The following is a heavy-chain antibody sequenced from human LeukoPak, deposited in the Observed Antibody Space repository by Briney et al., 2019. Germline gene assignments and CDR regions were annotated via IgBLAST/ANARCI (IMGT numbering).Heavy chain of an antibody. J-gene: IGHJ6*03. Sequence: PGVSLRLSCAASGFTFSTYAMSWVRQAPGKGLEWLSTIGGGGRDTFYADSVKGRFTVSRDNSKNTLYLQMSSLRAEDTAVYFCAKNRGANYYNYYMDVWGKGTTVTVSS. CDR1: GFTFSTYA. V-gene: IGHV3-23*01. CDR3: AKNRGANYYNYYMDV. CDR2: IGGGGRDT. D-gene: IGHD4/OR15-4a*01.